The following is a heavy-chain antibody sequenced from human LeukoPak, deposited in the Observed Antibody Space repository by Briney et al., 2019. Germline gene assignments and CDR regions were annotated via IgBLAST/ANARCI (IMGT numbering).Heavy chain of an antibody. D-gene: IGHD1-14*01. CDR2: INSDGSST. V-gene: IGHV3-74*01. Sequence: PGGSLRLSCAASGFTFSSYWMHWVRQAPGKGLVWVSRINSDGSSTSYADSVKGRFTISRDNSKRSLYLQMNSLRTEDTAFYYCAMTLSVYTRSSYDYWGQGTLVTVST. J-gene: IGHJ4*02. CDR3: AMTLSVYTRSSYDY. CDR1: GFTFSSYW.